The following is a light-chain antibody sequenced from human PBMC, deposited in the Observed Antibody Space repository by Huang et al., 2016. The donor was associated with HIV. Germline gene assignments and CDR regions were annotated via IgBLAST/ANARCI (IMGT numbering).Light chain of an antibody. V-gene: IGKV1-9*01. CDR3: QHLNDTFT. J-gene: IGKJ3*01. Sequence: IQLTQSPSSLSASIGDRGTITCRASQDISNYLAWYQQKPGKAPKLLICTASTLQRDVPSRFSGNGSGTDFTLSISSLQPEDSATYYCQHLNDTFTFGPGTKVDIK. CDR2: TAS. CDR1: QDISNY.